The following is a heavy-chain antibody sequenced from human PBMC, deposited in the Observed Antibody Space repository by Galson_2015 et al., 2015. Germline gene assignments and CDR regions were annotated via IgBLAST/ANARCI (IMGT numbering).Heavy chain of an antibody. CDR1: GFTFSSYA. CDR2: ISGSGGST. CDR3: AISDYYDSKAGV. D-gene: IGHD3-22*01. J-gene: IGHJ3*01. Sequence: SLRLSCAASGFTFSSYAMSWVRQAPGKGLEWVSAISGSGGSTYYADSVKGRFTISRDNSKNTLYLQMNSLRAEDTAVYYCAISDYYDSKAGVWGQGTMVTVSS. V-gene: IGHV3-23*01.